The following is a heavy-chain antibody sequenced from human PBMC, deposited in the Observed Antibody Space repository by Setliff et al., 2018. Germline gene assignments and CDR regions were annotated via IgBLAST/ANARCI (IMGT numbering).Heavy chain of an antibody. D-gene: IGHD1-26*01. CDR3: ARAPPNRYGGSDEYFYMDV. Sequence: SETLSLTCTVSGGSISSSSYQWGWVRQTPGKGLEWIGSIYYSGTAYYNPSLKSRVTISVDTSKNQFSLQVTSVTAADAAVYYCARAPPNRYGGSDEYFYMDVWGKGTTVTVSS. J-gene: IGHJ6*03. V-gene: IGHV4-39*01. CDR1: GGSISSSSYQ. CDR2: IYYSGTA.